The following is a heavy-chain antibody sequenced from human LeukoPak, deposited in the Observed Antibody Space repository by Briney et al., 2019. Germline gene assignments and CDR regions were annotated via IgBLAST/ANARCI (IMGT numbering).Heavy chain of an antibody. D-gene: IGHD6-13*01. CDR3: AKGAAAGKVDWFDP. CDR1: GFTFSNFA. V-gene: IGHV3-23*01. Sequence: GGSLRLSCAASGFTFSNFAMMWVHQAPGTGLQWVSTITGYGATFYADSVRGRFTIFRDTSMNTLFLQMNSLGAEDTAVYYCAKGAAAGKVDWFDPWGRGTLVSVSS. CDR2: ITGYGAT. J-gene: IGHJ5*02.